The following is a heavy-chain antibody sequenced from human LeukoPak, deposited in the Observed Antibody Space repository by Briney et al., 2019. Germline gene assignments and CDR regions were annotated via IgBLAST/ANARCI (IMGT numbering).Heavy chain of an antibody. CDR1: GDSVSSNSAA. CDR3: ARGTQSTIRRSSWYYYYYMDV. V-gene: IGHV6-1*01. CDR2: TYYRSKWYN. Sequence: SQTLSLTCAISGDSVSSNSAAWNWIRQSPSRGLEWLGRTYYRSKWYNDYAVSVQSRITINPDTSKNQFSLQLNSVTPEDTAVYYCARGTQSTIRRSSWYYYYYMDVWGKGTTVTVSS. J-gene: IGHJ6*03. D-gene: IGHD6-13*01.